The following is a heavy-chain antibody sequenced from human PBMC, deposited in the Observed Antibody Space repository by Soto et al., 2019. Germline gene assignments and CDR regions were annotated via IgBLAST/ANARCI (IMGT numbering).Heavy chain of an antibody. CDR2: IYYDGST. V-gene: IGHV4-39*02. CDR3: ASLQVHGNFEY. Sequence: SETLSLTCSVSGGSISNRNYYWAWVRQPPGKGLEWIGNIYYDGSTYYHPSFRGRLTISVDTSKNHFSLKLGSLTAADTAIYYCASLQVHGNFEYWGQGTLVTVSS. D-gene: IGHD1-1*01. J-gene: IGHJ4*02. CDR1: GGSISNRNYY.